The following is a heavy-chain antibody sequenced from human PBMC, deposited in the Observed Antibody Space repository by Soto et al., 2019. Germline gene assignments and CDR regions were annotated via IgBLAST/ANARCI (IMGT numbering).Heavy chain of an antibody. CDR2: IYHSGST. J-gene: IGHJ6*02. CDR3: ARVPDV. V-gene: IGHV4-30-2*01. CDR1: GGSISSGGYS. Sequence: QLQLQESGSGLVKHSQTLSLTCAVSGGSISSGGYSWSWIRQPPGKCLEWIGYIYHSGSTYYNPSLKSRVTISVDRSKNQFSLKLSSVTAAETAVYYCARVPDVWCQGTTVTVSS.